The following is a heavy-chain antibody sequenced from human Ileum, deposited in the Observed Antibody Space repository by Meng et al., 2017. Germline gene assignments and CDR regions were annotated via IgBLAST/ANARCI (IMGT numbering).Heavy chain of an antibody. Sequence: QVHRVESGGGVVQPGASLRLSCAASGFTFRGYGMHWVRQAPGKWLEWVAVIWFDGSKTYYADSVKGRFTVSRDNSKNTLYLQMNSLRADDTAVYYCARYRSGSSDYWGPGTLVTVSS. J-gene: IGHJ4*02. D-gene: IGHD6-19*01. CDR3: ARYRSGSSDY. CDR2: IWFDGSKT. CDR1: GFTFRGYG. V-gene: IGHV3-33*01.